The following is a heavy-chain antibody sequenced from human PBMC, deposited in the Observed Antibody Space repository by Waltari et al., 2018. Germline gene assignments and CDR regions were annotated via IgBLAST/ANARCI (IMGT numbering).Heavy chain of an antibody. CDR3: ARDRLTDTMFGVENGMDV. Sequence: EVQLVESGGGLVQPGGSLRLSCAASGFTFSSYSMNWVRQAPGKGLEWVSYISSSSSTIYYADSVKGRFTISRDNAKNSLYLQMNSLRAEDTAVYYCARDRLTDTMFGVENGMDVWGQGTTVTVSS. D-gene: IGHD3-3*01. CDR2: ISSSSSTI. CDR1: GFTFSSYS. J-gene: IGHJ6*02. V-gene: IGHV3-48*01.